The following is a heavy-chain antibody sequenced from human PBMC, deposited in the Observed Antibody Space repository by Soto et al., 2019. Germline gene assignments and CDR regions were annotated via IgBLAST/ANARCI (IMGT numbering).Heavy chain of an antibody. CDR2: IYYSGST. Sequence: SETLSLTCTVSGGSISSSSYYWGWIRQPPGKGLEWIGSIYYSGSTYYNPSLKSRVTISVDTSKNQFSLKLSSVTAADTAVYYCARIYSYYYDSSGYPGGYYYYYGMDVWGQGTTVTVSS. CDR3: ARIYSYYYDSSGYPGGYYYYYGMDV. J-gene: IGHJ6*02. V-gene: IGHV4-39*01. D-gene: IGHD3-22*01. CDR1: GGSISSSSYY.